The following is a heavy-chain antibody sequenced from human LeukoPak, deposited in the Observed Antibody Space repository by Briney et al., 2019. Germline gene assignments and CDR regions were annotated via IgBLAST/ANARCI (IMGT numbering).Heavy chain of an antibody. J-gene: IGHJ5*02. CDR3: AREHWLYYYDSSGKNWFDP. Sequence: REASVKVSCKASGYTFTSYGISWVRQAPGQGLEWMGWINPNSGGTNYAQKFQGRVTMTRDTSISTAYMELSRLRSDDTAVYYCAREHWLYYYDSSGKNWFDPWGQGTLVTVSS. CDR2: INPNSGGT. D-gene: IGHD3-22*01. CDR1: GYTFTSYG. V-gene: IGHV1-2*02.